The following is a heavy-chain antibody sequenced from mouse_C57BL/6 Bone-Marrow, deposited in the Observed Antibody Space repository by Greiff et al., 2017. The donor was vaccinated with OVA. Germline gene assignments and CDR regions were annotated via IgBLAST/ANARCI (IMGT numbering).Heavy chain of an antibody. CDR1: GFNIKDDY. D-gene: IGHD4-1*01. Sequence: EVQLVESGAELVRPGASVKLSCTASGFNIKDDYMHWVKQRPEQGLEWIGWIDPENGDTEYASKFQGKATITADTSSNTAYLQLSSLTSEDTAVYYCTPTGRRDYWGQGTLVTVSA. CDR3: TPTGRRDY. V-gene: IGHV14-4*01. J-gene: IGHJ3*01. CDR2: IDPENGDT.